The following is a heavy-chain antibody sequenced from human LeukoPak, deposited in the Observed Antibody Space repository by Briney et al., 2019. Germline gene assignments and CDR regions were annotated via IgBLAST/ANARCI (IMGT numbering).Heavy chain of an antibody. Sequence: PGGSLRLSCAASGFTFSSYAMHWVRQAPGKGLEWVAVISYDGSNKYYADSVKGRFTISRDNSKNTLYLQMNSLRAEDTAVYYCARDLSVVVHYYFDYWGQGTLVTVSS. CDR1: GFTFSSYA. CDR2: ISYDGSNK. CDR3: ARDLSVVVHYYFDY. J-gene: IGHJ4*02. V-gene: IGHV3-30-3*01. D-gene: IGHD2-15*01.